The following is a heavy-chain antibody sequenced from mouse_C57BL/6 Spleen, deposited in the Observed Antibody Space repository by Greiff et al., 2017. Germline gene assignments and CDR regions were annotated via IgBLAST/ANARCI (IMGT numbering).Heavy chain of an antibody. CDR3: ARSIYDGYYFDY. CDR1: GYTFTSSW. CDR2: INPSNGGT. D-gene: IGHD2-3*01. J-gene: IGHJ2*01. V-gene: IGHV1-53*01. Sequence: QVQLQQPGTELVKPGASVKLSCKASGYTFTSSWMHWVKQRPGQGLEWIGNINPSNGGTNYNEKLKSKATLTVDKSSSTAYMKLSSLTSDDSAFYYCARSIYDGYYFDYWGQGTTLTVSS.